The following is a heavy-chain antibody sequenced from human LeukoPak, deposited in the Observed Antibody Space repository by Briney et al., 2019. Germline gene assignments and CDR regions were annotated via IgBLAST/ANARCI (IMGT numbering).Heavy chain of an antibody. J-gene: IGHJ4*02. CDR3: ARVWAAAGFDY. CDR2: ISAYNGNT. D-gene: IGHD6-13*01. Sequence: WASVTVSFKASGYTFTSYGISWVRQAPGQGLEWMGWISAYNGNTNYAQKLQGRVTMTTDTSTSTAYMEPRSLRSDDTAVYYCARVWAAAGFDYWGQGTLVTVSS. CDR1: GYTFTSYG. V-gene: IGHV1-18*04.